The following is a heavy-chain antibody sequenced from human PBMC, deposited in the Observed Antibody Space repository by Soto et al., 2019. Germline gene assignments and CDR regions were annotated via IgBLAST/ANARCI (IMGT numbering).Heavy chain of an antibody. CDR2: ISGSGGST. V-gene: IGHV3-23*01. D-gene: IGHD3-3*01. CDR3: AKDGLRFPMYVDYYYYYMDV. J-gene: IGHJ6*03. CDR1: GFTFSSYA. Sequence: EVQLLESGGGLVQPGGSLRLSCAASGFTFSSYAMSWVRQAPGKGLEWVSAISGSGGSTYYADSVKGRFTISRDNSKNTLYLQMNSLRAEDTAVYYCAKDGLRFPMYVDYYYYYMDVWGKGTTVTVSS.